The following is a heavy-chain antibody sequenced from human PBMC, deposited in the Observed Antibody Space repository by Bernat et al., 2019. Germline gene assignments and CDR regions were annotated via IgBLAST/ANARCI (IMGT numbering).Heavy chain of an antibody. D-gene: IGHD6-19*01. CDR2: IWYDGSNK. V-gene: IGHV3-33*01. J-gene: IGHJ4*02. CDR1: GFTFSSYG. CDR3: ARDKSSRGSYYFDY. Sequence: QVQLVESGGGVVQPGRSLRLSCAASGFTFSSYGMHWVRQAPGKGLEWVAVIWYDGSNKYYADSVKGRFTISRDNSKNTLYLQMNSLRAEDTAVYYCARDKSSRGSYYFDYWGQGTLVTVSS.